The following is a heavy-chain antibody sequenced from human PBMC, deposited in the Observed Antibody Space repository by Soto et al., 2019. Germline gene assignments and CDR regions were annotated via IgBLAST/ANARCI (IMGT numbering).Heavy chain of an antibody. J-gene: IGHJ6*02. Sequence: GASVKVSCKASGGTFSSYAISWVRQAPGQGLEWMGGIIPIFGTANYAQKFQGRVTITADESTSTAYMELSSLRSEDTAVYYCARDLRPGAVAGYYYYYGMDVWGQGTTVTVSS. V-gene: IGHV1-69*13. CDR3: ARDLRPGAVAGYYYYYGMDV. CDR1: GGTFSSYA. CDR2: IIPIFGTA. D-gene: IGHD6-19*01.